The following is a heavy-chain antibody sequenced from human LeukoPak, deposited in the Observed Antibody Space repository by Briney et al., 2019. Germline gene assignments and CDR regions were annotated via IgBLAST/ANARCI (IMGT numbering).Heavy chain of an antibody. CDR2: ISGSGGST. Sequence: AGGSLRLSCAASGFTFSSYAMSWVRQAPGKGLEWVSAISGSGGSTYYADSVKGRFTISRDNSKNTLYLQMNSLRAEDTAVYYCAKEGLLYSSGMGLMVGQKYLQHWSQGTLVTVSS. J-gene: IGHJ1*01. D-gene: IGHD6-19*01. CDR3: AKEGLLYSSGMGLMVGQKYLQH. CDR1: GFTFSSYA. V-gene: IGHV3-23*01.